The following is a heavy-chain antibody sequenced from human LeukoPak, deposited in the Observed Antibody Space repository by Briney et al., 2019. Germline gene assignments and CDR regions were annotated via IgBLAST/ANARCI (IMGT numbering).Heavy chain of an antibody. Sequence: ASVKVSCKASGYTFTSYYIICVRQATGQGLEWMGWMNPNSGNTGYAQKCQGRVTMTRNTSISTAYMELSGLRSEETAVYYCARGYWFAPWGQGTLVTVS. CDR2: MNPNSGNT. V-gene: IGHV1-8*01. CDR3: ARGYWFAP. CDR1: GYTFTSYY. J-gene: IGHJ5*02.